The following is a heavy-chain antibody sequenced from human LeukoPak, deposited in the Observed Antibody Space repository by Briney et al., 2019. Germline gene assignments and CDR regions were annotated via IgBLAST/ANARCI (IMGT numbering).Heavy chain of an antibody. Sequence: GGSLRLSCAASGFTFSSCAMTWVRQAPGKGLEWVSGLYSGGATYYADSMGGRFTISRDHSKNTLYLQMTNLRVDDTAIYYCARGNGNVGGRLDPWGQGTRVTVSS. V-gene: IGHV3-66*01. J-gene: IGHJ5*02. CDR1: GFTFSSCA. D-gene: IGHD4-23*01. CDR3: ARGNGNVGGRLDP. CDR2: LYSGGAT.